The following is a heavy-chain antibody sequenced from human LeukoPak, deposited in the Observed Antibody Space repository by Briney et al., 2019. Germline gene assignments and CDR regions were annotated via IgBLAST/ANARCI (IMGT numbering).Heavy chain of an antibody. D-gene: IGHD6-13*01. CDR1: GYTFTSYD. Sequence: ASVKVSCKASGYTFTSYDINWVRQAPGQGLEWMGIINPSGGTTSYAQKFQGRVTMTRDMSTSTVYMELSSLRSEDTAVYYCARESYSSSWFDYWGQGTLVTVSS. J-gene: IGHJ4*02. CDR2: INPSGGTT. V-gene: IGHV1-46*01. CDR3: ARESYSSSWFDY.